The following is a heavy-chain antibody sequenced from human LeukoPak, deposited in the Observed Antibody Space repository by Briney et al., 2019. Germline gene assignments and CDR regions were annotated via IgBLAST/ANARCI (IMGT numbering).Heavy chain of an antibody. D-gene: IGHD1-1*01. CDR1: GFTFTYAW. CDR3: ATVYGGNDIASDI. J-gene: IGHJ3*02. V-gene: IGHV3-15*01. Sequence: GGSLRLSCAASGFTFTYAWMSWVRQAPGKGLEWVGRIKSRADGGTTDYAAPVKGRFTISRDGSALYLQMNSLKTEDTAVYYCATVYGGNDIASDIWGQGTTVTVSS. CDR2: IKSRADGGTT.